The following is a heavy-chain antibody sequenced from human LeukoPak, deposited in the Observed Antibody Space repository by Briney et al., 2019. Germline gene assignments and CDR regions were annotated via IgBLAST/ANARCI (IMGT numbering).Heavy chain of an antibody. Sequence: SETLSLTCSVSRDSVSSNYYYWGWVRQPPGKGLEWIGTIYHSGTTYYNPSLKSRVTIFVDASSNQFSLRLTSVAAADTGVYYCAGRMGSGTVPHFDYWGRGALVIVSS. V-gene: IGHV4-39*01. CDR3: AGRMGSGTVPHFDY. D-gene: IGHD3-10*01. J-gene: IGHJ4*02. CDR2: IYHSGTT. CDR1: RDSVSSNYYY.